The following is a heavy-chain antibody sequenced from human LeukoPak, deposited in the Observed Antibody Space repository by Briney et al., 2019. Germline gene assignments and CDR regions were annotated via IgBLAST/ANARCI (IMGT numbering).Heavy chain of an antibody. CDR2: ISGNKGDT. CDR1: GYTFTSYG. J-gene: IGHJ4*02. V-gene: IGHV1-18*01. Sequence: ASVKVSCKASGYTFTSYGMSWVRQAPGQGLEWMGWISGNKGDTNYAQKYRGRVTMTTDTSTSTAYMELRSLRSDDTAVYYCARDYYDFWSGYLYWGQGTLVTVSS. CDR3: ARDYYDFWSGYLY. D-gene: IGHD3-3*01.